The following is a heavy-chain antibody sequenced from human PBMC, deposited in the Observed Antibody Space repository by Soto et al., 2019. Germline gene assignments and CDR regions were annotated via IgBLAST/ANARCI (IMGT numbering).Heavy chain of an antibody. Sequence: PGGSLRLSCAASGFTFSSYSMNWVRQAPGKGLEWVSYISSSSSTIYYADSVKGRFTISRDNAKNSLYLQMNSLRDEDTAVYYCARDQGVVVVAATVDYYYYGMDVWGQGTTVTVSS. CDR3: ARDQGVVVVAATVDYYYYGMDV. CDR2: ISSSSSTI. J-gene: IGHJ6*02. CDR1: GFTFSSYS. D-gene: IGHD2-15*01. V-gene: IGHV3-48*02.